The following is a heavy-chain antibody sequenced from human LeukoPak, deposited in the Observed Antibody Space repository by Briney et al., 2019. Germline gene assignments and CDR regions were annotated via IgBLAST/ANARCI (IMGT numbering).Heavy chain of an antibody. J-gene: IGHJ4*02. CDR2: IFPSGGEI. CDR1: GFTFSTFA. Sequence: GGSLRLSCAASGFTFSTFAMIWVRQPPGKGLEWVSSIFPSGGEIHYADSVRGRFTISRDNSKSTLSLQMNSLRAEDTAIYYCAAYRQVLSPFESWGQGTLVTVSS. V-gene: IGHV3-23*01. CDR3: AAYRQVLSPFES. D-gene: IGHD2-8*02.